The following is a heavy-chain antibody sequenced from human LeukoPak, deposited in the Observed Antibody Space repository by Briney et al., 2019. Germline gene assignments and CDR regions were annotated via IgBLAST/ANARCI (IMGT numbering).Heavy chain of an antibody. CDR2: IYHSGCT. Sequence: SETLSLTCTVSGGSISSGGYYWSWIRQPPGKGLEWIGYIYHSGCTYYNPSLKSRVTISVDRSKNQFSLKLSSVTAADTAVYYCARGYCSSTSCYALYGEPGLGAFDIWGQGTMVTVSS. CDR1: GGSISSGGYY. CDR3: ARGYCSSTSCYALYGEPGLGAFDI. V-gene: IGHV4-30-2*01. D-gene: IGHD2-2*01. J-gene: IGHJ3*02.